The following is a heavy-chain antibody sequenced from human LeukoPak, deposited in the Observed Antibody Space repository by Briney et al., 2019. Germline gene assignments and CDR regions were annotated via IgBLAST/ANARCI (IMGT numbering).Heavy chain of an antibody. D-gene: IGHD3-22*01. V-gene: IGHV4-4*07. CDR3: ARESGYYYDTSGYTFDY. J-gene: IGHJ4*02. CDR1: GSSSNNYY. CDR2: IYTSGST. Sequence: PSETLSLTCTVSGSSSNNYYWSWIRQSAGKGLEWIGRIYTSGSTNYNPSLKSRVSMSVDTSKNQFSLRLRSVTAADTAVYYCARESGYYYDTSGYTFDYWGQGILVTVSS.